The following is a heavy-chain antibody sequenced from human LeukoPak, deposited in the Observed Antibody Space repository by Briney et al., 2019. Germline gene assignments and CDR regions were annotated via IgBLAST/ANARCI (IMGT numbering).Heavy chain of an antibody. D-gene: IGHD1-26*01. Sequence: GGARRLCCSAAGFTFSSYALHLGRQAPGPGLGWVAVISYDGNKKYYEDSVKGRFTISRDNSKNTLYLQMNSLRAEDTAVYYCARAGASDYFDYWGQGTLVTVSS. CDR2: ISYDGNKK. CDR3: ARAGASDYFDY. J-gene: IGHJ4*02. CDR1: GFTFSSYA. V-gene: IGHV3-30-3*01.